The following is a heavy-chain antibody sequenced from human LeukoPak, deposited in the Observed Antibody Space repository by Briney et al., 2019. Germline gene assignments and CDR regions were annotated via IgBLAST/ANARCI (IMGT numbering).Heavy chain of an antibody. J-gene: IGHJ4*02. CDR3: ARPYYYDGYFDY. CDR2: ISAYNGNT. V-gene: IGHV1-18*01. Sequence: ASVKLSCKASGYTFTSYGISWVRQSPGQGLEWMGWISAYNGNTNYAQNLQGRVTMTTDTSTSTAYMELRSLRSDDTAVYYCARPYYYDGYFDYWGQGTLVTVSS. CDR1: GYTFTSYG. D-gene: IGHD3-22*01.